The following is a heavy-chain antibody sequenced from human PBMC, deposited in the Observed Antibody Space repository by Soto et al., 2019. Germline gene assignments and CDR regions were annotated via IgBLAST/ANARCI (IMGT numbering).Heavy chain of an antibody. Sequence: EVQLVESGGGLVQPGGSLRLSCAASGFTFSSYSMNWVRQAPGKGLEWVSYISSSSSTIYYADSVKGRFTISRDNAKNSLYLQMNRLIAEETAVYYCARDEDSDYYYYYMDVWGKGTTVTVSS. V-gene: IGHV3-48*01. CDR1: GFTFSSYS. CDR2: ISSSSSTI. CDR3: ARDEDSDYYYYYMDV. J-gene: IGHJ6*03.